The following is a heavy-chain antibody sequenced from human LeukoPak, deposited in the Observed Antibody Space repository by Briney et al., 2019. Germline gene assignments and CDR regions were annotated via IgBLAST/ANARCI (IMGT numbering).Heavy chain of an antibody. Sequence: SETLSLTCTVSGGSISSYYWNWIRQPAGKGLEWIGRIYTSGSTNYNPSLKSRVTMSVDTSKNQFSLKLSSVTAADTAVYYCARDLNYDFWSGYYDYWGQGTLVTVSS. D-gene: IGHD3-3*01. J-gene: IGHJ4*02. CDR2: IYTSGST. V-gene: IGHV4-4*07. CDR1: GGSISSYY. CDR3: ARDLNYDFWSGYYDY.